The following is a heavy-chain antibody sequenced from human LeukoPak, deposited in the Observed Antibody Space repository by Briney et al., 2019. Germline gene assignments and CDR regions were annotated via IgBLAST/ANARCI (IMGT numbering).Heavy chain of an antibody. V-gene: IGHV1-46*01. CDR2: INPSGDNT. CDR1: GYTFTNNF. Sequence: ASVKVSCKASGYTFTNNFMHWVRQAPGQGLDWMGIINPSGDNTWYAQKFQGRVTMTRDMATSTDYMEVSSLRSEDTAVYYCARDNSVGDSAWWFDPWGQGTLVTVSS. D-gene: IGHD5-12*01. CDR3: ARDNSVGDSAWWFDP. J-gene: IGHJ5*02.